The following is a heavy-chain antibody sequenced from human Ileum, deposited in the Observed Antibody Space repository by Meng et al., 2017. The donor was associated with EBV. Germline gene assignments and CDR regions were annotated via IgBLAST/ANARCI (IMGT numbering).Heavy chain of an antibody. CDR3: ARDRDGYHDY. CDR1: GFTLRSYG. J-gene: IGHJ4*02. V-gene: IGHV3-33*01. D-gene: IGHD5-24*01. Sequence: VQCGGLGGGVVQPVRSLRLSWAASGFTLRSYGMHWVRQAPGKGLEWVAVIWYDGSNKYYADSVKGRFTISRDNSKNTLYLQMNSLRAEDTAVYYCARDRDGYHDYWGQGTLVTVSS. CDR2: IWYDGSNK.